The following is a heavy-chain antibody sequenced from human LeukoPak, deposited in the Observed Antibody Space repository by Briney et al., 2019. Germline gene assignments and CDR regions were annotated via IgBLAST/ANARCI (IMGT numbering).Heavy chain of an antibody. CDR1: GFTFGSYW. J-gene: IGHJ4*02. CDR2: INSDGSST. D-gene: IGHD3-22*01. V-gene: IGHV3-74*01. CDR3: ARVMDYEGYFDY. Sequence: QPGGSLRLSXAASGFTFGSYWMHWVRQTPGKGLVWVSRINSDGSSTSYADSVKGRFTISRDNAKNTLYLQMNSLRAEDTAVYYCARVMDYEGYFDYWGQGTLVTVSS.